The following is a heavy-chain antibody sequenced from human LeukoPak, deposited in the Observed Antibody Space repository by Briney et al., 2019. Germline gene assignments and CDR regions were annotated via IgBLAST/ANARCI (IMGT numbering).Heavy chain of an antibody. V-gene: IGHV3-23*01. Sequence: GGSLRLSCAASGFTFSSHGMSWVRQAPGKGLEWVSTISGSGDNTYYADSVKGRFTISRDNAKNTLNLQMNSLRAEDTAVYYCARDLGQYYDTSDNWFDPWGQGTLVTVSS. J-gene: IGHJ5*02. CDR2: ISGSGDNT. D-gene: IGHD3-22*01. CDR3: ARDLGQYYDTSDNWFDP. CDR1: GFTFSSHG.